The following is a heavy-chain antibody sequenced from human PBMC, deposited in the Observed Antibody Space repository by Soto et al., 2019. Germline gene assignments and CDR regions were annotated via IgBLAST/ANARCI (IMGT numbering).Heavy chain of an antibody. CDR2: ISGSGGST. V-gene: IGHV3-23*01. D-gene: IGHD6-6*01. CDR3: AKDRSSIAARHDAFDI. Sequence: GESLKISCAASGFTFSSYAMSWVRRAPGKGLEWVSAISGSGGSTYYADSVKGRFTISRDNSKNTLYLQMNSLRAEDTAVYYCAKDRSSIAARHDAFDIWGQGTMVTVSS. J-gene: IGHJ3*02. CDR1: GFTFSSYA.